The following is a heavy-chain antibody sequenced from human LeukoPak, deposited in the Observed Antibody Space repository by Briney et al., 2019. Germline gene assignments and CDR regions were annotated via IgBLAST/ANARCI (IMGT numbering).Heavy chain of an antibody. CDR3: ARIFDRDI. J-gene: IGHJ3*02. CDR1: GGSITNSY. V-gene: IGHV4-4*07. Sequence: SETLSLTCTVSGGSITNSYWSWIRHSAGTGMEWIGRIHATGSTNYNPSLKSRVSMSLDMPTNQFSLTLSAVTFVDTATYYCARIFDRDIWGQGALVTVSP. CDR2: IHATGST. D-gene: IGHD3-22*01.